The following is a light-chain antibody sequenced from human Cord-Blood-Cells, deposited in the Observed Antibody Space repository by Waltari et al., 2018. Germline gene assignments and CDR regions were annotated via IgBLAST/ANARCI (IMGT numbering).Light chain of an antibody. CDR3: CSYAGSYVV. V-gene: IGLV2-11*01. CDR2: DVS. J-gene: IGLJ2*01. CDR1: SRDVGGYNY. Sequence: QSALTQPRSVSGSPGQSVTISCTGTSRDVGGYNYVSWYQQHPGKPPKLMIYDVSKRPSGVPDRCSGSKSGNTASLTISGLQAEDEADYYCCSYAGSYVVFGGGTKLTVL.